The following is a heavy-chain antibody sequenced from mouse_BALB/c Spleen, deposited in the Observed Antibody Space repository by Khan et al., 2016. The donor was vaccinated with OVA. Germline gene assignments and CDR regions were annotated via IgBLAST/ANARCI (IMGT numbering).Heavy chain of an antibody. CDR2: TKPENGNT. D-gene: IGHD2-3*01. J-gene: IGHJ3*01. V-gene: IGHV14-1*02. Sequence: EVQLQQSGAELVRPGPLVNLSCKASGFNIKDYYPHRGKQKPAQGKVWIGRTKPENGNTIYDPNFKGKASITSDTSTNTDYLQFSSLTSEETAVYYCAREGYSPWLAYWGQGTLVTVSA. CDR1: GFNIKDYY. CDR3: AREGYSPWLAY.